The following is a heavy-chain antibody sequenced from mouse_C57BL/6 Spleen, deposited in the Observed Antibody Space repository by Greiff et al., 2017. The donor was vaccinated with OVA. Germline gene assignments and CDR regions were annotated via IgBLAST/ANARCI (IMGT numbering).Heavy chain of an antibody. J-gene: IGHJ4*01. Sequence: EVQLQQSGPELVKPGASVKIPCKASGYTFTDYNMDWVKQSHGKSLEWIGDINPNNGGTIYNQKFKGKATLTVDKSSSTAYMELRSLTSEDTAVYYCAIIYYDYDVYYAMDYWGQGTSVTVSS. CDR1: GYTFTDYN. CDR2: INPNNGGT. D-gene: IGHD2-4*01. V-gene: IGHV1-18*01. CDR3: AIIYYDYDVYYAMDY.